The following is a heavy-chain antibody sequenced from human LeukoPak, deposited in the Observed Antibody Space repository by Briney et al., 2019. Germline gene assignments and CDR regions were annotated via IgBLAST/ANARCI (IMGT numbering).Heavy chain of an antibody. CDR1: GGTFSSYA. CDR3: ASSWYYYGSGSSLGYFDY. J-gene: IGHJ4*02. V-gene: IGHV1-69*06. D-gene: IGHD3-10*01. Sequence: SVKVSCKASGGTFSSYAISWVRQAPGQGLEWMGGIIPIFGTANYAQKFQGRVTITADKSTSTAYMELSSLRSEDTAVYYCASSWYYYGSGSSLGYFDYWGQGTLVTVSS. CDR2: IIPIFGTA.